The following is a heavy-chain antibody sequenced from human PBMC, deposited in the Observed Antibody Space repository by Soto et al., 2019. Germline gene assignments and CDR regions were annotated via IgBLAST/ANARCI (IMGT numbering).Heavy chain of an antibody. Sequence: QVQLQESGPGLVKPSQTLSLTCTVSGGSISSGGYYWSWIRQHPGKGLEWIGYIYYSGSTYYDPSLKSRVTISVDTSKNQFSLKLSSVTAADTAVYYCAKAVARYCSGGSCLDYFDCWGQGTLVSVSS. CDR2: IYYSGST. D-gene: IGHD2-15*01. CDR3: AKAVARYCSGGSCLDYFDC. V-gene: IGHV4-31*03. CDR1: GGSISSGGYY. J-gene: IGHJ4*02.